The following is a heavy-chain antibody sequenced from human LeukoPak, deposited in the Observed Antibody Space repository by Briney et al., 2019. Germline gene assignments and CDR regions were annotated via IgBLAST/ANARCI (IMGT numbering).Heavy chain of an antibody. CDR2: IWYDGSNK. CDR3: ARTPYYYDSSGYYYKYYFDY. V-gene: IGHV3-33*01. J-gene: IGHJ4*02. D-gene: IGHD3-22*01. Sequence: GGSLRLSCAASGFTFSSYGMHWVRQAPGKGLEWVAVIWYDGSNKYYADSVKGRFTISRDNSKNTLYLQMNSLRAEDTAVYYCARTPYYYDSSGYYYKYYFDYWGQGTLVTVSP. CDR1: GFTFSSYG.